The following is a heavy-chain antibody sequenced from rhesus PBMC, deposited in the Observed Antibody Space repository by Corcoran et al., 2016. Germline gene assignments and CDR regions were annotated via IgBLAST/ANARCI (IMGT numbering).Heavy chain of an antibody. Sequence: QVQLQESGPGVVKPSETLSLTCAVSGGSISSGYDWSWIRQPPGKGLGWIGYIYGRSGSTNYHPSLKKRITISKAASKNQFSLKLSSVTAADTAVYYCATRGEYSHVFDYWGQGVLVTVSS. CDR3: ATRGEYSHVFDY. CDR2: IYGRSGST. CDR1: GGSISSGYD. J-gene: IGHJ4*01. D-gene: IGHD4-23*01. V-gene: IGHV4-76*01.